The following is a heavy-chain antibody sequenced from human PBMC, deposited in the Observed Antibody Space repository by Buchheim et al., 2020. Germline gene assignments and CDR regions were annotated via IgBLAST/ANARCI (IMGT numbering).Heavy chain of an antibody. D-gene: IGHD5-24*01. CDR1: GFTFTTYW. V-gene: IGHV3-7*01. CDR2: IKQDGSEK. CDR3: ARRRGDHTHYYFDY. J-gene: IGHJ4*02. Sequence: EVQLVESGGGLVQPGGSLRLSCGASGFTFTTYWMSWVHQAPGKGLEWLANIKQDGSEKYYVDSVKGRFTITRDNAKNSLYLQMNSLRAGDTAVYYCARRRGDHTHYYFDYWGQGTL.